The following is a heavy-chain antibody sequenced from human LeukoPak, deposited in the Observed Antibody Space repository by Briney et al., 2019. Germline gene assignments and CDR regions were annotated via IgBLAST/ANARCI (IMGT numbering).Heavy chain of an antibody. J-gene: IGHJ4*02. CDR1: GFTFSSYG. CDR2: ISYDGSNK. Sequence: PGGSLRLSCAASGFTFSSYGMHWVRQAPGKGLEWVAVISYDGSNKYYADSVKGRFTISRDNPKNTLYLQMNSLRAEDTAVYYCAKEKDRDIVVVPAAPLGYWGQGTLVTVSS. D-gene: IGHD2-2*01. CDR3: AKEKDRDIVVVPAAPLGY. V-gene: IGHV3-30*18.